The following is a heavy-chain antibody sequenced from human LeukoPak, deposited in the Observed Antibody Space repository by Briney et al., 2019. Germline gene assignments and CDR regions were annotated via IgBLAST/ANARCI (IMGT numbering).Heavy chain of an antibody. J-gene: IGHJ6*04. V-gene: IGHV4-31*03. Sequence: SETLSLTCTFSGGSISSGGYYWSWIRQHPGKGLEWIRYIYYSGSTYYNPSLKSRVTISVDTSKNQFSLKVSSVTAADTAVYYCASSSGYGMDVWGKGTTVTVSS. CDR2: IYYSGST. D-gene: IGHD3-10*01. CDR1: GGSISSGGYY. CDR3: ASSSGYGMDV.